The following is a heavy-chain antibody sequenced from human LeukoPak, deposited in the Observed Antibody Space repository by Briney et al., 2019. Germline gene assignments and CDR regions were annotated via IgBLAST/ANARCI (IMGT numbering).Heavy chain of an antibody. Sequence: GGSLRLSCAASGFTFSSYNMNWVRQAPGKGLEWVSSISGSSSYIYYADSVKGRFTISRGNAKNSLYLQMNRLRAEDTAVYYCARDRIAVAATETSFDYWGQGTLVTVSS. D-gene: IGHD6-19*01. J-gene: IGHJ4*02. CDR1: GFTFSSYN. CDR3: ARDRIAVAATETSFDY. V-gene: IGHV3-21*01. CDR2: ISGSSSYI.